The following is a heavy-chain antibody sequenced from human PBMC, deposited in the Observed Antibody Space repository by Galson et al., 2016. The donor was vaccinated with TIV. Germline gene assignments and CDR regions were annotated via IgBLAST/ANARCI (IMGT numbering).Heavy chain of an antibody. J-gene: IGHJ4*02. D-gene: IGHD4-17*01. V-gene: IGHV1-2*02. CDR2: IDPSSVAT. Sequence: SVKVSCKASGDTFTGYYVHWVRQAPGQGLEWMGWIDPSSVATNYAQKLQGRVTMTRDTSITTAHMELTRLTPDDTAVYYCARARYGDYFDYWGQGTLVTVSS. CDR1: GDTFTGYY. CDR3: ARARYGDYFDY.